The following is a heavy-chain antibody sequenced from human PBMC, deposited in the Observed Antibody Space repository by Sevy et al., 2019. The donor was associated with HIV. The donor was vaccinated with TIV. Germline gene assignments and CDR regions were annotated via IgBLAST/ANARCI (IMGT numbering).Heavy chain of an antibody. Sequence: GGSLRLSCAASGFSFSSYGMHWVRQAPGKGLEWMSYIQYDGSNKDYADSVKGRFTISRDKNTLYLQMNSLRVEDTAVFYCGKEGGGEGGDHWGQGTLVTVSS. V-gene: IGHV3-30*02. J-gene: IGHJ4*02. CDR1: GFSFSSYG. CDR2: IQYDGSNK. CDR3: GKEGGGEGGDH. D-gene: IGHD2-21*01.